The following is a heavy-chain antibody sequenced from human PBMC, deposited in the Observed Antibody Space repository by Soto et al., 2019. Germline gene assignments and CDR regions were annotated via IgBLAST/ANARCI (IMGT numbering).Heavy chain of an antibody. CDR3: AADRSGSYVRFDF. CDR1: GFTFTNSA. D-gene: IGHD1-26*01. Sequence: ASVKVSCKASGFTFTNSAVQWVRQARGQRLEWIGWIVVGSGNTNYAQKFQERVTITRDMSTSTVYMDLSGLRSEDTAVYYCAADRSGSYVRFDFWGQGTRVTVSS. J-gene: IGHJ4*02. V-gene: IGHV1-58*01. CDR2: IVVGSGNT.